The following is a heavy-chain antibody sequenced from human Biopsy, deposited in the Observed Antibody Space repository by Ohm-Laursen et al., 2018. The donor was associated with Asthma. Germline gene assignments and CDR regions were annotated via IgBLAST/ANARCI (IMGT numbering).Heavy chain of an antibody. J-gene: IGHJ6*02. CDR3: ARRITIFGVVQKDHGMDA. D-gene: IGHD3-3*01. Sequence: PGTLSLTCTVSGGSMTPTSHYWDWIRQAPGKGLEWIGYISYGGKTSYNPSFKNRVTISRDTSKNQFSLRLTSVTAADTAVYFCARRITIFGVVQKDHGMDAWGQGTTVIVSS. V-gene: IGHV4-39*01. CDR1: GGSMTPTSHY. CDR2: ISYGGKT.